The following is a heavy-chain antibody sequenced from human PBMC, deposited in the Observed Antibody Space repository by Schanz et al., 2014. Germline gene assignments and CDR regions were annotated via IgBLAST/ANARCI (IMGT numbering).Heavy chain of an antibody. J-gene: IGHJ4*02. CDR2: IGYLGDT. CDR1: GFTLSNSD. V-gene: IGHV3-13*01. Sequence: DVQLLESGGGLVKPGGSLRLSCAASGFTLSNSDMHWVRQGTGKGLEWVSTIGYLGDTYYPDSVKGRFTVSRDSGQNSLYLQMNSLRAEDTAVYYCARERRFFDRDDLYYFDSWGRGTLVTVSS. D-gene: IGHD3-3*01. CDR3: ARERRFFDRDDLYYFDS.